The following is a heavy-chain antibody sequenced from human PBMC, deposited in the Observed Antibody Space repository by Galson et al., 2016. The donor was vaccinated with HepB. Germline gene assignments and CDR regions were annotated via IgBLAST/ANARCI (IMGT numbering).Heavy chain of an antibody. CDR3: ARGGITMFEVVVSQDALDL. V-gene: IGHV3-23*01. Sequence: SLRPSCAASGFTFSSYAMNWVRQAPGKGLEWVSGINDSGSTYYADSVKGRFTISRDNSKNTGHLQMDSLRAEDTAVYYCARGGITMFEVVVSQDALDLWGQGTMVSVSS. J-gene: IGHJ3*01. CDR1: GFTFSSYA. D-gene: IGHD2-2*01. CDR2: INDSGST.